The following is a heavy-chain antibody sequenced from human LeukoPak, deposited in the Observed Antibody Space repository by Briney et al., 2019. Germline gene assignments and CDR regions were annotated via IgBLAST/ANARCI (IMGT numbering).Heavy chain of an antibody. V-gene: IGHV6-1*01. CDR3: ARGAVAHYDY. D-gene: IGHD6-19*01. Sequence: SQTLSLTCAISGDSVSSNSAAWNWIRQSPSRGLEWLGRTYYRSQWFTNYAVSGKSRITISADTSKNQFSLQLSSVTPEDTAVYYCARGAVAHYDYWGQGTLVTVSS. CDR2: TYYRSQWFT. CDR1: GDSVSSNSAA. J-gene: IGHJ4*02.